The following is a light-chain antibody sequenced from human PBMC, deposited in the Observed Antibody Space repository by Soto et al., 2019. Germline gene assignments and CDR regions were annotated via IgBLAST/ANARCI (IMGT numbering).Light chain of an antibody. CDR1: QSVSSY. CDR3: QQRSNWPPGGP. CDR2: DAS. V-gene: IGKV3-11*01. Sequence: EIVLTQSPATLSLSPGERATLSCRASQSVSSYLAWYQQKPGQAPRLLIYDASNRATGIPARFSGSGSGTDFTRTISSLGPEDFAVYYCQQRSNWPPGGPFGPGTKVDIK. J-gene: IGKJ3*01.